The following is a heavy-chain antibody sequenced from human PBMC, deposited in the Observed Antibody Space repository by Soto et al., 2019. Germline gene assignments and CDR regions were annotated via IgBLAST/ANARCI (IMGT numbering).Heavy chain of an antibody. CDR1: GFTFSSYD. CDR3: AREGTGGGSDI. Sequence: EVQLVESGGGLVQPGGSLRLSCAASGFTFSSYDMHWVRQGSGKGLEWVSSIASTGDPYYPGSAEGRFTISRENAKNSLYLQINSLRIGDTAVYYCAREGTGGGSDIWGQGTLVTVSS. D-gene: IGHD5-12*01. CDR2: IASTGDP. J-gene: IGHJ3*02. V-gene: IGHV3-13*04.